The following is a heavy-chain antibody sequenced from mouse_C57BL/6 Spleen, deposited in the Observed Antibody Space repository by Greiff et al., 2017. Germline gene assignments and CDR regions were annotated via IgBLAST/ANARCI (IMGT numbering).Heavy chain of an antibody. CDR3: AKLGPYYYAMDY. V-gene: IGHV2-4*01. Sequence: VKLVESGPGLVPPSQSLSITCTVSGFSLTSYGVHWVRQPPGKGLEWLGVIWSGGSTDYNAAFISRLSISKDNSKSQVFFKMNSLQADDTAIYYCAKLGPYYYAMDYWGQGTSVTVSS. CDR1: GFSLTSYG. J-gene: IGHJ4*01. D-gene: IGHD4-1*01. CDR2: IWSGGST.